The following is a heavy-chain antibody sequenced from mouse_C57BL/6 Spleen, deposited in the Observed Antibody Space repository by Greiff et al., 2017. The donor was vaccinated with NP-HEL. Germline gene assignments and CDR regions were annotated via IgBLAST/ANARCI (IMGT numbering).Heavy chain of an antibody. CDR1: GYTFTSYW. J-gene: IGHJ2*01. V-gene: IGHV1-52*01. CDR3: ARLDTTVVATDDY. CDR2: IDPSDSET. Sequence: QVQLQQPGAELVRPGSSVKLSWKASGYTFTSYWMHWVKQRPIQGLEWIGNIDPSDSETHYNQKFKDKATLTVDKSSSTAYMQLSSLTSEDSAVYYCARLDTTVVATDDYWGQGTTLTVSS. D-gene: IGHD1-1*01.